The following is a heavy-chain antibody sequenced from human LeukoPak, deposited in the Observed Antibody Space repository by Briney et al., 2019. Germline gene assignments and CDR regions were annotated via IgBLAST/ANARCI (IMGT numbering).Heavy chain of an antibody. D-gene: IGHD3-10*01. CDR3: ARDKALLWFGEFAGAFDI. Sequence: SQTLSLTCAISGDSVSSNSAAWNWIRQSPSRGLEWLGRTYYRSKWYNDYAVSVKSRITINPDTSKNQFSLQLNSVTPEDTAVYYCARDKALLWFGEFAGAFDIWGQGTMVTVSS. V-gene: IGHV6-1*01. CDR2: TYYRSKWYN. J-gene: IGHJ3*02. CDR1: GDSVSSNSAA.